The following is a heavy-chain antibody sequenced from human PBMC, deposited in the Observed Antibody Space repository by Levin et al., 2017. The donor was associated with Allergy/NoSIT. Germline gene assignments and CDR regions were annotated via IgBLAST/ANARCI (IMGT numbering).Heavy chain of an antibody. V-gene: IGHV1-46*01. J-gene: IGHJ5*02. CDR1: GYTFTSYY. Sequence: ASVKVSCKASGYTFTSYYMHWVRQAPGQGLEWMGIINPSGGSTSYAQKFQGRVTMTRDTSTSPVYMELSSLRSEDTAVYYCARVGLYCISTSCGWFDPWGQGTLVTVSS. D-gene: IGHD2-2*01. CDR3: ARVGLYCISTSCGWFDP. CDR2: INPSGGST.